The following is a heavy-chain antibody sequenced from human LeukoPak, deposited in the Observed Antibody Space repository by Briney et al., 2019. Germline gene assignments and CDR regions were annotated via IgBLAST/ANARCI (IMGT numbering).Heavy chain of an antibody. CDR3: ARSIPVHFWSGYPGVGWFDP. J-gene: IGHJ5*02. Sequence: SETLSLTCSVSGGSMSSDYWSWIRQSPGKGLEWIGRMFGNGGTNYSPSFQRRATMSVDTSTRRLSLRLNSVTAADTAVYYCARSIPVHFWSGYPGVGWFDPWGQGTLVTVSS. CDR1: GGSMSSDY. CDR2: MFGNGGT. V-gene: IGHV4-4*08. D-gene: IGHD3-3*02.